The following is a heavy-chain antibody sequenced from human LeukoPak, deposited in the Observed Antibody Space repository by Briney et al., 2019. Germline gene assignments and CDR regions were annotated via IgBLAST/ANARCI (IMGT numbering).Heavy chain of an antibody. CDR3: ARVERSSGKDAFDI. J-gene: IGHJ3*02. Sequence: SETLSLTCAVYGGSFSGYYWSWIRQPPGKGLEWIGEINHSGSTNYSPSLKSRVTISVDTSKNQFSLKLSSVTAADTAVYYCARVERSSGKDAFDIWGQGTMVTVSS. CDR2: INHSGST. D-gene: IGHD3-22*01. CDR1: GGSFSGYY. V-gene: IGHV4-34*01.